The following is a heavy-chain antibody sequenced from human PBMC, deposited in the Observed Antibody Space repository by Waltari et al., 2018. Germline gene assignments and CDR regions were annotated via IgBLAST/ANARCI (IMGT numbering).Heavy chain of an antibody. J-gene: IGHJ4*02. Sequence: FSGYYWSWIRQPPGKGLEWIGEINHSGSTNYNPSLKSRVTISVDTSKNQFSLKLSSVTAADTAVYYCASHPWGPGSGWGQGTLVTVSS. CDR2: INHSGST. D-gene: IGHD3-16*01. CDR3: ASHPWGPGSG. V-gene: IGHV4-34*01. CDR1: FSGYY.